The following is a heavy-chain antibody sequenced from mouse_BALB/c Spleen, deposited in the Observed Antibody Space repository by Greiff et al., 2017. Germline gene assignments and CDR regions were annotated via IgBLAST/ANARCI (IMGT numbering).Heavy chain of an antibody. Sequence: QVQLQQSAAELARPGASVKMSCKASGYTFTSYTMHWVKQRPGQGLEWIGYINPSSGYTEYNQKFKDKTTLTADKSSSTAYMQLSSLTSEDSAVYYCARDDYYSFAYWGQGTLVTVSA. CDR1: GYTFTSYT. J-gene: IGHJ3*01. D-gene: IGHD2-3*01. CDR2: INPSSGYT. CDR3: ARDDYYSFAY. V-gene: IGHV1-4*02.